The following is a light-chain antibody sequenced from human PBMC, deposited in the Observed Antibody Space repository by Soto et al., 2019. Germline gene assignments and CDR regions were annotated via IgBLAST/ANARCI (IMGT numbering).Light chain of an antibody. CDR2: AAS. J-gene: IGKJ1*01. Sequence: DSQMPQSPSSLSSSVEDRCTISCRASQSISSYLNWYQQKPGKAPKLLIYAASSLQSGVPSRFSGSGSGTDFTLTISSLQPEDFATYYCQQSYSTPWTFGQGTKVDIK. CDR1: QSISSY. V-gene: IGKV1-39*01. CDR3: QQSYSTPWT.